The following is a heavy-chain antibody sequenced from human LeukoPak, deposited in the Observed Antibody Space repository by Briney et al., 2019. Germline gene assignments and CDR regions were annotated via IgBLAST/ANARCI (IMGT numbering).Heavy chain of an antibody. CDR3: ARGPGYYYDFWSGPKTNFDY. V-gene: IGHV4-38-2*02. Sequence: SETLSLTCTVSGYSISSGYYWGWIRQPPGKGLEWIGSIYHSGSTYYNPSLKSRVTISVDTSKNQFSLKLSSVTAADTAVYYCARGPGYYYDFWSGPKTNFDYWGQGTLVTVSS. CDR1: GYSISSGYY. CDR2: IYHSGST. D-gene: IGHD3-3*01. J-gene: IGHJ4*02.